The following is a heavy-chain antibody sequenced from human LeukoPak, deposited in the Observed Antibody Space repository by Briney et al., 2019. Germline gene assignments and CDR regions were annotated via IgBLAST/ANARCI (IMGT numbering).Heavy chain of an antibody. CDR1: GFTFSSYS. CDR2: ISSSSSTI. V-gene: IGHV3-48*01. D-gene: IGHD3-10*01. CDR3: ARTYYYGSGSYYY. J-gene: IGHJ4*02. Sequence: PGGSLRLSCAASGFTFSSYSMSWVRQAPGKGLEWVSYISSSSSTIYYADSVKGRFTISRDNAKNSLYLQMNSLRAEDTAVYYCARTYYYGSGSYYYWGQGTLVTVSS.